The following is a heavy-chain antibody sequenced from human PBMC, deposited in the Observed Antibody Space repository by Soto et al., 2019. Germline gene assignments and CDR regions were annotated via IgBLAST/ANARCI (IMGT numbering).Heavy chain of an antibody. CDR3: ARLVVVAATSPWFDP. Sequence: QVQLQESGPGLVKPSETLSLTCTVSGGSISSYYWSWIRQAPGKGLEWIGYIYDSGSTNYNPSLKSRATISVDTSKTQFSLKLSSLTAADTAVYYCARLVVVAATSPWFDPWGQGTLVTVSS. V-gene: IGHV4-59*01. D-gene: IGHD2-15*01. CDR2: IYDSGST. CDR1: GGSISSYY. J-gene: IGHJ5*02.